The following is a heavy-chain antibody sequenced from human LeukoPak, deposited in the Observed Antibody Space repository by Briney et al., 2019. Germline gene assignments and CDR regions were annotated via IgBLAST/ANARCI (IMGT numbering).Heavy chain of an antibody. J-gene: IGHJ4*02. Sequence: ASVKVSCKASGYTFTSYYMHWVRQAPGQGLEWMGIINPSGGSTSYAQKFQGRVTMTRDTSTSTVCMELSSLRSEDTAVYYCARGGLYYDILTGPDYWGQGTLVTVSS. CDR3: ARGGLYYDILTGPDY. V-gene: IGHV1-46*01. CDR2: INPSGGST. D-gene: IGHD3-9*01. CDR1: GYTFTSYY.